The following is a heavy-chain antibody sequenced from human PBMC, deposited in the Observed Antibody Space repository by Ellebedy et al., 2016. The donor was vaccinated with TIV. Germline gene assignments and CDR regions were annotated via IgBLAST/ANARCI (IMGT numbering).Heavy chain of an antibody. J-gene: IGHJ3*02. V-gene: IGHV3-15*07. Sequence: GGSLRLSXVASGFTFSKSWVNWVRQAPGKGLEWVGRIKSKADGETTDYPAPVKGRVIISRDDSRDTMYLQMNDLKTEDSALYYCTTGAVATNSDPGVVFDIWGQGTMVTVSS. CDR2: IKSKADGETT. D-gene: IGHD6-19*01. CDR3: TTGAVATNSDPGVVFDI. CDR1: GFTFSKSW.